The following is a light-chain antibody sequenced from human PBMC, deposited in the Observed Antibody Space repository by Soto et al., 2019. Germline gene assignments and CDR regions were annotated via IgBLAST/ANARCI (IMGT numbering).Light chain of an antibody. CDR3: QHYGNSLT. J-gene: IGKJ4*01. Sequence: DIVLTQSPGTLSLSPGESVTLSCRASQSVSSSHLAWYQQKAGQAPRLFIYGASRRATGIPDRFSGSGSGTDFTLTISRLQPEDFAVYSCQHYGNSLTFGGGTKVEIK. CDR1: QSVSSSH. V-gene: IGKV3-20*01. CDR2: GAS.